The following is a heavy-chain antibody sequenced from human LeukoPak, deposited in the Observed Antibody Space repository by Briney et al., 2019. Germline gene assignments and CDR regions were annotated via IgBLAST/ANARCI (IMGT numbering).Heavy chain of an antibody. D-gene: IGHD6-13*01. CDR2: INYGGST. CDR3: ASGRCIAAAGKVSAWADP. CDR1: GGSFSGYY. J-gene: IGHJ5*02. Sequence: PSETLSLTCAVYGGSFSGYYWSWIRQPPGQGLEWIGEINYGGSTNYNPSLKSRVTISVDTSKNQFSLKLSSVTAADTAVYYCASGRCIAAAGKVSAWADPRGQGTLVTVSS. V-gene: IGHV4-34*01.